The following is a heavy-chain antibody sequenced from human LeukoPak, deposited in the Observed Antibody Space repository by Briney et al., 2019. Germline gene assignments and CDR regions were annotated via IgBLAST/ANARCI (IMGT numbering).Heavy chain of an antibody. J-gene: IGHJ4*02. Sequence: GGSLRLSCAASGFTFSSYWMSWVRQAPGKGLEWVANIKQDGSEKYYVDSVKGRFTISRDNAKNSLYLQMNSLRAEDTAVYYCARLAPPYSILEDYWGQGTLVTVSS. D-gene: IGHD6-13*01. V-gene: IGHV3-7*01. CDR1: GFTFSSYW. CDR2: IKQDGSEK. CDR3: ARLAPPYSILEDY.